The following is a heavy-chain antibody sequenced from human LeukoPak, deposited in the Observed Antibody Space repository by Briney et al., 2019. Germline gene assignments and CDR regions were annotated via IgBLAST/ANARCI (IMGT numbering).Heavy chain of an antibody. CDR3: ARDALRYCSSTSCYLFDP. Sequence: GRCLRLSCAASGFTFSSYAMHWVRQAPGKGLEWVAVISYDGSNKYYADSVKGRFTISRDNSKNTPYLQMNSLRAEDTAVYYCARDALRYCSSTSCYLFDPWGQGTLVTVSS. D-gene: IGHD2-2*01. J-gene: IGHJ5*02. CDR1: GFTFSSYA. CDR2: ISYDGSNK. V-gene: IGHV3-30-3*01.